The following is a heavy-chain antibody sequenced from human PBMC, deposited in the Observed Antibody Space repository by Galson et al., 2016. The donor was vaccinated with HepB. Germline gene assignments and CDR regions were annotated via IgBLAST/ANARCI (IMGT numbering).Heavy chain of an antibody. J-gene: IGHJ4*02. CDR2: ISGSGVIT. D-gene: IGHD6-19*01. Sequence: SLRLSCAASGFTFSSYAMSWVRQAPGKGLEWVSAISGSGVITYYADSVKGRFTISRDNSKNTLYLQMNSLRAEDTAVCYCAKDQKRRLLSPITVAGTDYWGQGTLVTVSS. CDR1: GFTFSSYA. V-gene: IGHV3-23*01. CDR3: AKDQKRRLLSPITVAGTDY.